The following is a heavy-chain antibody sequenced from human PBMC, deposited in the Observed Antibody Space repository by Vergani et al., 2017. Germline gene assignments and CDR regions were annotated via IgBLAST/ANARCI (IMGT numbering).Heavy chain of an antibody. CDR1: GFTFSSYG. Sequence: QVQLVESGGGVVQPGRSLRLSCAAFGFTFSSYGMHWVRQAPGKGLEWVAVISYDGSNKYYADSVKGRFTISRDNSKNTLYLQMNSLRAEDTAVYYCAKDQGSGSYLWYYFDYWGQGTLVTVSS. CDR2: ISYDGSNK. D-gene: IGHD3-10*01. V-gene: IGHV3-30*18. J-gene: IGHJ4*02. CDR3: AKDQGSGSYLWYYFDY.